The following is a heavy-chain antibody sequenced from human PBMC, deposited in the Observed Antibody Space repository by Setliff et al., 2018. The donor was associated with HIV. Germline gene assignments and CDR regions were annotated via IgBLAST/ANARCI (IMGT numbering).Heavy chain of an antibody. J-gene: IGHJ6*03. CDR3: ARHSPVTTEDYMDV. D-gene: IGHD4-17*01. Sequence: SETLSLTCSVSGGSISSDNYYWGWIRQPPGKGLEWIGSIYYSGSTFYNPSLKSRVTISVDTSKNQFFLRLTSVSAADTGLYFCARHSPVTTEDYMDVWGKGTTVTAP. V-gene: IGHV4-39*01. CDR2: IYYSGST. CDR1: GGSISSDNYY.